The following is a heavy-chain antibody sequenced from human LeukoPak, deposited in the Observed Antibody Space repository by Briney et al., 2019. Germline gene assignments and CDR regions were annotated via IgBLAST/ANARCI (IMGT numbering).Heavy chain of an antibody. CDR3: ARRGSFGELFSFDY. CDR1: GFTFSSYG. J-gene: IGHJ4*02. Sequence: GRSLRLSCAASGFTFSSYGMHWVRQAPGKGLEWVAVIWYDGSNKYYADSVKGRFTISRDHSKNTLYLQMNSLRAEDTAVYYCARRGSFGELFSFDYWGQGTLVTVSS. V-gene: IGHV3-33*01. CDR2: IWYDGSNK. D-gene: IGHD3-10*01.